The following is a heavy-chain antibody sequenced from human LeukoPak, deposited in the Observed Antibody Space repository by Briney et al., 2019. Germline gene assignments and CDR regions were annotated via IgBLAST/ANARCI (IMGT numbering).Heavy chain of an antibody. D-gene: IGHD3-22*01. V-gene: IGHV4-34*09. J-gene: IGHJ4*02. CDR1: GGSFSGYY. CDR3: ARYYYGSSGYYYFDY. Sequence: PSETLSLTCAVYGGSFSGYYWSWIRQPPGKGLEWIGHIYYNGNTFYNSSLKSRLSISVDTSKNQFSLKLNSVTAADTAVYFCARYYYGSSGYYYFDYWGQGTLVTVSS. CDR2: IYYNGNT.